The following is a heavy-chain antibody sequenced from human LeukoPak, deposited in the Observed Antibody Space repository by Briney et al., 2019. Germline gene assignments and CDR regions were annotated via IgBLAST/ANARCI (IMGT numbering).Heavy chain of an antibody. V-gene: IGHV4-39*07. J-gene: IGHJ4*02. D-gene: IGHD4-17*01. CDR1: GGSISSSSFY. CDR2: IYYSGST. Sequence: SETLSLTCTVTGGSISSSSFYWGWIRQPPGKGLEWIGSIYYSGSTYYNPSLKSRVTISVDTSKNQFSLKLSSVTAADTAVYYCARDGGLDYGDYVISYWGQGTLVTVSS. CDR3: ARDGGLDYGDYVISY.